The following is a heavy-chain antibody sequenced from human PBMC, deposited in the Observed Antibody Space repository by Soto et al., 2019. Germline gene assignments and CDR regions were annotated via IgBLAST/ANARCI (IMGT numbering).Heavy chain of an antibody. CDR2: ISGSGGST. Sequence: GGFLRLSCAASGFTFSSYAMSWVRQAPGKGLEWVSAISGSGGSTYYADSVKGRFTISRDNSKNTLYLQMNSLRAKDTAVYYCAKISSGSTSRYWGQGTLVTVSS. D-gene: IGHD6-19*01. CDR3: AKISSGSTSRY. CDR1: GFTFSSYA. V-gene: IGHV3-23*01. J-gene: IGHJ4*02.